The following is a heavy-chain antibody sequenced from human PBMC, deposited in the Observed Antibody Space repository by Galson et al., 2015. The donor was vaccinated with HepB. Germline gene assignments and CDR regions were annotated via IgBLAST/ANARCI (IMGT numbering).Heavy chain of an antibody. CDR1: GFTFSSYA. CDR3: ARGLTDYYDILTGPTPIPEFDY. J-gene: IGHJ4*02. D-gene: IGHD3-9*01. V-gene: IGHV3-30*04. Sequence: SLRLSCAASGFTFSSYAMHWVRQAPGKGLEWVAVISYDGSNKYYADSVKGRFTISRDNSKNTLYLQMNSLRAEDTAVYYCARGLTDYYDILTGPTPIPEFDYWGQGTLVTVST. CDR2: ISYDGSNK.